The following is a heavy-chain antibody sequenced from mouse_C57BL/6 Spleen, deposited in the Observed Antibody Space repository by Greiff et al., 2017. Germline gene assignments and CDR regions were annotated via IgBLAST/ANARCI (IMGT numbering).Heavy chain of an antibody. V-gene: IGHV1-54*01. CDR1: GYAFTNYL. CDR3: ARARLRYDYFDY. D-gene: IGHD1-1*01. J-gene: IGHJ2*01. CDR2: FNPGSGGT. Sequence: VQLQQSGAELVRPGPSVKVSCKASGYAFTNYLIEWVKQRPGQGLEWIGVFNPGSGGTNYNEKFKGKATLTADKSSSTAYMQLSSLTSEYSAVYFCARARLRYDYFDYWGQGTTLTVSS.